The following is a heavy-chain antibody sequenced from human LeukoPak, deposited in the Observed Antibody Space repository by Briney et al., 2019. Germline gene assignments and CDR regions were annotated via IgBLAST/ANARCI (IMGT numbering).Heavy chain of an antibody. V-gene: IGHV4-61*08. CDR1: GGSISSGGYS. CDR3: AIPDGGKYYDILAFQH. Sequence: SETLSLTCAVSGGSISSGGYSWSWIRQPPGKGLEWIGYIYYSGSTNYNPSLKSRVTISVDTSKNQFSLKLSSVTAADTAVYYCAIPDGGKYYDILAFQHWGQGTLVTVSS. D-gene: IGHD3-9*01. CDR2: IYYSGST. J-gene: IGHJ1*01.